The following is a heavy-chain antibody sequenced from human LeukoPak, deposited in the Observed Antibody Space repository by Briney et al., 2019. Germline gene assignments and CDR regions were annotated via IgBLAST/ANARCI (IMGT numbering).Heavy chain of an antibody. Sequence: SETLSLTCTVSGGSISSSSYYWGWIRQPPGKGLEWIGSIYYSRSTYYNPSLKSRVTISVDTSKNQFSLKLSSVTAADTAVYYCARGYYYDSSGHFDYWGQGTLVTVSS. CDR1: GGSISSSSYY. D-gene: IGHD3-22*01. CDR2: IYYSRST. J-gene: IGHJ4*02. CDR3: ARGYYYDSSGHFDY. V-gene: IGHV4-39*01.